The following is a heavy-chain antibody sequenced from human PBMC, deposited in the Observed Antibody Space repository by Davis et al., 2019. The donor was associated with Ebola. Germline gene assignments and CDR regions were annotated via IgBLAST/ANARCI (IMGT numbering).Heavy chain of an antibody. D-gene: IGHD1-1*01. CDR1: GFTSRSYW. J-gene: IGHJ4*02. CDR2: INPEATTT. Sequence: PGGSLRLSCAASGFTSRSYWMHWVRQAPGKGLVWVSRINPEATTTNYADSVKGRFTISRDNAKNTLYLQMNSLRDEDTAVYYCARGGLEPVDYWGQGTLVTVSS. CDR3: ARGGLEPVDY. V-gene: IGHV3-74*01.